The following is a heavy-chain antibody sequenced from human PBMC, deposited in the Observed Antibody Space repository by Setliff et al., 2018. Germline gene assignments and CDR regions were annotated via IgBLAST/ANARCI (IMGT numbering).Heavy chain of an antibody. CDR3: ARRRLYSSSWFEGAFDI. CDR1: GGSISSSSYY. CDR2: IYYSGST. Sequence: SETLSLTCTVSGGSISSSSYYWGWIRQPPGKGLEWIGGIYYSGSTYYNPSLKSRVTISVDTSKNQFSLKLSSVTAADTAVYYCARRRLYSSSWFEGAFDIWGQGTMVTVSS. D-gene: IGHD6-13*01. J-gene: IGHJ3*02. V-gene: IGHV4-39*01.